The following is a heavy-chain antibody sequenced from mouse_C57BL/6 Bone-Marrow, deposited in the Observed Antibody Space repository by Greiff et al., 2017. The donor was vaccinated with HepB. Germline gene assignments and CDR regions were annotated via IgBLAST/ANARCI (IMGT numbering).Heavy chain of an antibody. J-gene: IGHJ4*01. Sequence: QVQLKESGPGLVQPSQSLSITCTVSGFSLTSYGVHWVRQSPGKGLEWLGVIWRGGSTDYNAAFMSRLSITKDNSKSQVFFKMNSLQADDTAIYYCAKNDDYDEGYAMDYWGQGTSVTVSS. D-gene: IGHD2-4*01. CDR2: IWRGGST. CDR1: GFSLTSYG. V-gene: IGHV2-5*01. CDR3: AKNDDYDEGYAMDY.